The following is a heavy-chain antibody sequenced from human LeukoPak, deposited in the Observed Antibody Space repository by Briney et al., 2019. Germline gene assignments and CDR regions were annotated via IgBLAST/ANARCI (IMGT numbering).Heavy chain of an antibody. Sequence: ASVKVSCKVSGYTLTELSMHWVRQAPGKGLEWMGGFDPEDGETIYAQKFQGRVTTTEDTSTDTAYMELSSLRSEDTAVYYCATRIQLWAFDYWGQGTLVTVSS. CDR1: GYTLTELS. CDR3: ATRIQLWAFDY. D-gene: IGHD5-18*01. J-gene: IGHJ4*02. CDR2: FDPEDGET. V-gene: IGHV1-24*01.